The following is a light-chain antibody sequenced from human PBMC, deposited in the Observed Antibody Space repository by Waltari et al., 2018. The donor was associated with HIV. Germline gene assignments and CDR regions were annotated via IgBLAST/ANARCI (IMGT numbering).Light chain of an antibody. CDR1: SSNIGAGYD. Sequence: QSVLTQPPSVSGAPGQRVTISCTGSSSNIGAGYDVHWYQQLPGTAPNLLIYGNSNRPSGVPDGFSGSKSGTSASLAITGLQAEDEADYYCQSYDSSLSVWVFGGGTKLTVL. J-gene: IGLJ3*02. CDR3: QSYDSSLSVWV. V-gene: IGLV1-40*01. CDR2: GNS.